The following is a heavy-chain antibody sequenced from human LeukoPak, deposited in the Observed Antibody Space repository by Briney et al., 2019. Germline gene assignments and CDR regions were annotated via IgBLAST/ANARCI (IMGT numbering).Heavy chain of an antibody. CDR3: ARGDCGGDCYSGYYYYCMDV. CDR2: IYTSGST. V-gene: IGHV4-61*02. CDR1: GGSISSGSYY. J-gene: IGHJ6*03. Sequence: SQTLSLTCTVSGGSISSGSYYWSWIRQPAGKGLEWIGRIYTSGSTNYNPSLKSRVTISVDTSKNQFSLKLSSVTAADTAVYYCARGDCGGDCYSGYYYYCMDVWGKGTTVTVSS. D-gene: IGHD2-21*02.